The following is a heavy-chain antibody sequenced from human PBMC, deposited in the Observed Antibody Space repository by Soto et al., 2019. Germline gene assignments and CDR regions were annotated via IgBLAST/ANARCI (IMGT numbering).Heavy chain of an antibody. J-gene: IGHJ5*02. D-gene: IGHD2-8*01. Sequence: QVQLQESGPGLVQPSQTLSLTCSVSGDSISSGANFWSWIRHLPGKGLEWLGSISHSGNTFLRPSLRNELSMSMDTAQNRFSLKLTSVTVADTAVYYCATLHCNDALCTFPAWFDPWGRGTQVTVSS. V-gene: IGHV4-31*01. CDR2: ISHSGNT. CDR3: ATLHCNDALCTFPAWFDP. CDR1: GDSISSGANF.